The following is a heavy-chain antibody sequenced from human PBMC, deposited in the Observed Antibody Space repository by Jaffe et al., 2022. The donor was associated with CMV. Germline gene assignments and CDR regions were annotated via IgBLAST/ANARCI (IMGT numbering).Heavy chain of an antibody. Sequence: EVQLVESGGGLVQPGRSLRLSCAASGFTFDDYAMHWVRQAPGKGLEWVSGISWNSGSIGYADSVKGRFTISRDNAKNSLYLQMNSLRAEDTALYYCAKDMRADSVIVPEGYFDYWGQGTLVTVSS. V-gene: IGHV3-9*01. CDR3: AKDMRADSVIVPEGYFDY. J-gene: IGHJ4*02. CDR1: GFTFDDYA. CDR2: ISWNSGSI. D-gene: IGHD2-2*01.